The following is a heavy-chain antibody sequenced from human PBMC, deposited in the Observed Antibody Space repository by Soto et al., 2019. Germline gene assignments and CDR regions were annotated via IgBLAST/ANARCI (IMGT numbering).Heavy chain of an antibody. CDR1: GFTFSNYG. CDR3: ARVFDCSDVTCRTWDAFDI. D-gene: IGHD2-21*01. CDR2: IWFDGSNN. Sequence: QVRLVESGGGVVQPGRSLRLSCAASGFTFSNYGMHWVRQAPGKGLEWVALIWFDGSNNYYVDSVKGRFTISRDNSKNTLDLEMDSLKVEDKAVYDCARVFDCSDVTCRTWDAFDIWGQGTMVTVSS. V-gene: IGHV3-33*01. J-gene: IGHJ3*02.